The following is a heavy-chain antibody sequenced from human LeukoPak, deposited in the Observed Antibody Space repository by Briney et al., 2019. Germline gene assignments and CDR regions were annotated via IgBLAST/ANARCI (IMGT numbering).Heavy chain of an antibody. Sequence: GALRLSCAASGFTFSDFAMHWVRQAPGQGLAWVALISYDGSNKYYADSMKGRFTISRDNSKNTLFLQVNSLRAEDTATYYCARPNYYGSGSYAYFDYWGQGSLVTVSS. CDR2: ISYDGSNK. D-gene: IGHD3-10*01. CDR3: ARPNYYGSGSYAYFDY. CDR1: GFTFSDFA. V-gene: IGHV3-30-3*01. J-gene: IGHJ4*02.